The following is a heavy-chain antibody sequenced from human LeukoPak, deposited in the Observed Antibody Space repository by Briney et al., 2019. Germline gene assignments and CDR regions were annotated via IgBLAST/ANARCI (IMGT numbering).Heavy chain of an antibody. J-gene: IGHJ6*03. CDR3: ATGTNYYYYMDV. CDR1: GGTFSSYA. D-gene: IGHD1-14*01. Sequence: ASVKVSCKASGGTFSSYALSWVRQAPGQGLEWMGGIIPIFGTANYAQKFQGRVTITTDESTSTAYMELSSLRSEDTAVYYCATGTNYYYYMDVWGKGTTVTVSS. CDR2: IIPIFGTA. V-gene: IGHV1-69*05.